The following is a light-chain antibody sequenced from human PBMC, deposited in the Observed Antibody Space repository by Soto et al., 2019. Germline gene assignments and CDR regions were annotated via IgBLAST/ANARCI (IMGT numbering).Light chain of an antibody. CDR2: AAS. CDR1: QVISSW. CDR3: QQLIGYPYT. J-gene: IGKJ2*01. Sequence: DIQMTQSPSSVSASVGDTVTITCRASQVISSWLAWYQHKPGGAPKLMIYAASTLQSGVPSRFSGSGSGTEFTLTISSLQPEDFATYHCQQLIGYPYTFGQGTKLQIK. V-gene: IGKV1-12*01.